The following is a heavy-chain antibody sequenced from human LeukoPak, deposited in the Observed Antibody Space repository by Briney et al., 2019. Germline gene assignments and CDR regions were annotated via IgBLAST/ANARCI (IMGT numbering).Heavy chain of an antibody. CDR2: ISSSSSYI. J-gene: IGHJ2*01. D-gene: IGHD3-9*01. CDR1: GFTFSSYS. V-gene: IGHV3-21*01. Sequence: PGGSLRLSCAASGFTFSSYSMNWVRQAPGKGLEWVSSISSSSSYIYYADSVKGRFTISRDNAKNSLHLQMNSLRAEDTAVYYCARPYYDILTGTAEYFDLWGRGTLVIVSS. CDR3: ARPYYDILTGTAEYFDL.